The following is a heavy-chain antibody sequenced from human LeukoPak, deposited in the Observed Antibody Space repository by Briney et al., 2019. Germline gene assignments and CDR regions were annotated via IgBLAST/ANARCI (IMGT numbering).Heavy chain of an antibody. J-gene: IGHJ4*02. CDR3: AHSYYGSGIPNFPFDY. CDR2: IYWDDDK. D-gene: IGHD3-10*01. V-gene: IGHV2-5*02. Sequence: SGPTLVKPTQTLTLTCTFSGFSLSTRGVGVGWIRQPPGKALEWLSLIYWDDDKRYSPSLKSRLTITKDTSKNQVVLTMTNMDPVDTATYYCAHSYYGSGIPNFPFDYWGQGTLVTVSS. CDR1: GFSLSTRGVG.